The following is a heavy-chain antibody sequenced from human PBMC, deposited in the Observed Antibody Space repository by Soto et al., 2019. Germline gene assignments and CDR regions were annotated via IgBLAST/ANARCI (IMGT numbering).Heavy chain of an antibody. CDR1: GGTFSSYT. J-gene: IGHJ5*02. V-gene: IGHV1-69*02. CDR3: ASFHKTGPNWFDP. Sequence: SVKVSCKASGGTFSSYTISWVRQAPGQGLEWMGRIIPILGIANYAQKFQGRVTITADKSTSTAYMELSSLRSEDTAVYYCASFHKTGPNWFDPWGQGTLVTVSS. CDR2: IIPILGIA.